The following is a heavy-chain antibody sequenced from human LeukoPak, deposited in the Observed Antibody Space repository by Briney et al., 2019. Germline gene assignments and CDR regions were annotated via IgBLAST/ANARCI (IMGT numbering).Heavy chain of an antibody. CDR3: ARQTPNQYGMDV. V-gene: IGHV5-51*01. CDR2: IHPGDSNI. Sequence: GESLKISCKGFEYSFTSYWIGWVRQMPGKGPEWMGIIHPGDSNIRYSPSFQGQITTSADKSISTAYLQWSSLKASDTAMYYCARQTPNQYGMDVWGTGTTVTVSS. CDR1: EYSFTSYW. D-gene: IGHD2-15*01. J-gene: IGHJ6*04.